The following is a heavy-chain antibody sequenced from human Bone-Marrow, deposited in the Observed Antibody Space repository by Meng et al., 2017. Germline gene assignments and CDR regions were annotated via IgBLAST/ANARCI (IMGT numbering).Heavy chain of an antibody. CDR1: GGSISSSNW. CDR2: IYHSGST. J-gene: IGHJ4*02. Sequence: VRRQGWGQGLGKLSGALSLPCAVSGGSISSSNWWSWVRQPPGKGLEWIGEIYHSGSTHYNPSLKSRVTISVDKSKNQFSLKLSSVTAADTAVYYCAREEGYCSGGSCYPTGYFDYWGQGTLVTVSS. CDR3: AREEGYCSGGSCYPTGYFDY. V-gene: IGHV4-4*02. D-gene: IGHD2-15*01.